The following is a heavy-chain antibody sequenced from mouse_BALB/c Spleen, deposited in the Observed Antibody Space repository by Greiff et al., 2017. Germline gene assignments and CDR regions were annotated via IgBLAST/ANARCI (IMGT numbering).Heavy chain of an antibody. CDR3: ASPFYGPFAY. Sequence: EVHLVESGGGLVKPGGSLKLSCAASGFAFSSYDMSWVRQTPEKRLEWVAYISSGGGSTYYPDTVKGRFTISRDNAKNTLYLQMSSLKSEDTAMYYCASPFYGPFAYWGQGTLVTVSA. V-gene: IGHV5-12-1*01. J-gene: IGHJ3*01. D-gene: IGHD1-2*01. CDR2: ISSGGGST. CDR1: GFAFSSYD.